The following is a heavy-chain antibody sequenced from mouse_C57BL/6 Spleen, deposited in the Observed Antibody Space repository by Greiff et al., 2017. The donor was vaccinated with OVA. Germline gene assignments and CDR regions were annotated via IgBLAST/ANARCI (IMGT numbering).Heavy chain of an antibody. CDR3: AITRAHYEYFDF. J-gene: IGHJ1*03. CDR2: IDPSDSYT. Sequence: VQLQQPGAELVKPGASVKLSCKASGYTFTSYWMQWVKQRPGQGLEWIGEIDPSDSYTNYNQKFKGKATLTVDTSSSTAYMQLSSLTSEDSAVYYYAITRAHYEYFDFWGTGTTVTVSS. V-gene: IGHV1-50*01. CDR1: GYTFTSYW. D-gene: IGHD1-1*01.